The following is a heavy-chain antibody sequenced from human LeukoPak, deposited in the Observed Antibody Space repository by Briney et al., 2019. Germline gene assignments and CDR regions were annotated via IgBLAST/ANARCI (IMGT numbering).Heavy chain of an antibody. V-gene: IGHV1-8*01. D-gene: IGHD3-10*01. CDR1: GYTFTSYD. Sequence: ASVKVSCKASGYTFTSYDINWVRQATGQGLEWMGWMNPNSGNTGYAQKFQGRVTMTRNTSISTAYMELSSLRSEDTAVYYCARGGRLVRGVIIGYWGQGTLVTVSS. CDR3: ARGGRLVRGVIIGY. J-gene: IGHJ4*02. CDR2: MNPNSGNT.